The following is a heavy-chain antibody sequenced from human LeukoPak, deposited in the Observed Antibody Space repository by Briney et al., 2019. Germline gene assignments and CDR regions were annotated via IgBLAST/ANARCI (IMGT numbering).Heavy chain of an antibody. CDR3: ARDPPKWLQLPLL. D-gene: IGHD2-15*01. V-gene: IGHV3-7*01. CDR2: IKQDGSEI. CDR1: GFIFSSFW. Sequence: EPGGSLRLSCDASGFIFSSFWMTWVRQAPGKGLEWEANIKQDGSEIYYVDSVKVRITISRDNAMNSLYLQMNSLRVEDTAVYYCARDPPKWLQLPLLWGQGTLVTVSS. J-gene: IGHJ4*02.